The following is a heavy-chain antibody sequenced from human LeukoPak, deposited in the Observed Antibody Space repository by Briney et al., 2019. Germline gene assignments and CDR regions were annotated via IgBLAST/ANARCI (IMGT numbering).Heavy chain of an antibody. V-gene: IGHV4-59*01. CDR2: IYYSGST. D-gene: IGHD3-22*01. Sequence: PSETLSLTCAVYGGSFSGYYWSWIPQPAGKGLEWIGYIYYSGSTNYNPSLKSRVTISVDTSKNQFSLRLTSVTAADTAVYYCARGPDSSGYHFDYWGQGTLVTVSS. CDR3: ARGPDSSGYHFDY. CDR1: GGSFSGYY. J-gene: IGHJ4*02.